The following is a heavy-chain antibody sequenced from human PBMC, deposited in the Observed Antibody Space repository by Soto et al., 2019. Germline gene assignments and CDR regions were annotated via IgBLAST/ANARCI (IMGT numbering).Heavy chain of an antibody. CDR3: ARDWGFDY. CDR1: GFTFSSYG. D-gene: IGHD3-16*01. J-gene: IGHJ4*02. V-gene: IGHV3-33*01. CDR2: IWYDGSNK. Sequence: QVQLVESGGGVVQPGRSLRLSCAASGFTFSSYGMHWVRQAPGKGLEWVAVIWYDGSNKYYADSVKGRFTISRDNSMNTLYLQMNSLRGEEMAVYYCARDWGFDYCGQGAMVTVSS.